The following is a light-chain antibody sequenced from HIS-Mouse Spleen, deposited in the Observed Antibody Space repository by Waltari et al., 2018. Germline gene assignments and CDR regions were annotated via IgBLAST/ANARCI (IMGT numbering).Light chain of an antibody. CDR1: NIGRKS. CDR2: DDS. J-gene: IGLJ1*01. CDR3: QVWDSSSDHYV. V-gene: IGLV3-21*03. Sequence: SYVLTQPPSVSVAPGTTARITWWGNNIGRKSVHWYQPKPGQAPVLVVYDDSDRPSGIPERFSGSNSGNTATLTISRVEAGDEADYYCQVWDSSSDHYVFGTGTKVTVL.